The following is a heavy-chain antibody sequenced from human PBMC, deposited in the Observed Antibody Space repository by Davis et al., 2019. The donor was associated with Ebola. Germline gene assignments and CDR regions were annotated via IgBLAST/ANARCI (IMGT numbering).Heavy chain of an antibody. V-gene: IGHV1-2*02. CDR2: INPNSGGT. CDR1: GYTFTGYY. J-gene: IGHJ4*02. Sequence: ASVKVSCKASGYTFTGYYMHWVRQAPGQGLEWMGWINPNSGGTNYAQKFQGRVTMTRDTSISTAYMELRSLRSDDTAVYYCARVGYYTGGVCYNFDYWGQGTLVTVSP. D-gene: IGHD2-8*02. CDR3: ARVGYYTGGVCYNFDY.